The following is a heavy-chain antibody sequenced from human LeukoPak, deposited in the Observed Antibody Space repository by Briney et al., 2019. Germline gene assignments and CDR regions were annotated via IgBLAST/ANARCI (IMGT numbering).Heavy chain of an antibody. CDR3: ASGVVVPAAFDY. CDR1: GFTFSDYY. CDR2: ISSSGSTV. V-gene: IGHV3-11*01. D-gene: IGHD2-2*01. J-gene: IGHJ4*02. Sequence: GGSLRLSCAASGFTFSDYYMSWIRQAPGKGLEWVSYISSSGSTVYYADPVKGRFTISRDNAKNSLYLQMNSLRAEDTAVYYCASGVVVPAAFDYWGQGTLVTVSS.